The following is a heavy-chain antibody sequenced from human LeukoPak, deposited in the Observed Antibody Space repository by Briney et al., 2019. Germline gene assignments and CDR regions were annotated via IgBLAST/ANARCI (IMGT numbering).Heavy chain of an antibody. J-gene: IGHJ6*03. CDR1: GGTFSSYA. V-gene: IGHV1-69*05. CDR3: ATAIVVVPAALVRSYYMDV. D-gene: IGHD2-2*01. Sequence: SVKVSCKASGGTFSSYAISWVRQAPGQGVEWMGRIIPIFGTANYAQKFQGRVTITTDESTSTAYMELSSLRSEDTAVYYCATAIVVVPAALVRSYYMDVWGKGTTVTVSS. CDR2: IIPIFGTA.